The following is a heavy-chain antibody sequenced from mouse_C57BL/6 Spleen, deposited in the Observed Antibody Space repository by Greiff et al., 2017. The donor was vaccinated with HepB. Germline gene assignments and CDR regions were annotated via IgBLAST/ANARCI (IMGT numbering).Heavy chain of an antibody. J-gene: IGHJ3*01. CDR2: IDPETGGT. D-gene: IGHD4-1*01. V-gene: IGHV1-15*01. Sequence: VQLQQSGAELVRPGASVTLSCKASGYTFTDYEMHWVKQTPVHGLEWIGAIDPETGGTAYNQKFKGKAILTADKSSSTAYMELRSLTSKDSAVYYCTRHWDRAWFSYWGQVTLVTVSA. CDR1: GYTFTDYE. CDR3: TRHWDRAWFSY.